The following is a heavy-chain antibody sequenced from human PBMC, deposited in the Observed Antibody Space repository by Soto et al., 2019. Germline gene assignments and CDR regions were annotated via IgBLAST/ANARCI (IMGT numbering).Heavy chain of an antibody. Sequence: SETLSLTCTVSGGSISSYYWSWIRQPAGKGLEWIGRIYTSGSTNYNPSLKSRVTMSVDTSKNQFSLKLSSVTAADTAVYYCARGKAARRYYYYGMDVWGQGTTVTVPS. CDR1: GGSISSYY. V-gene: IGHV4-4*07. CDR2: IYTSGST. CDR3: ARGKAARRYYYYGMDV. D-gene: IGHD6-6*01. J-gene: IGHJ6*02.